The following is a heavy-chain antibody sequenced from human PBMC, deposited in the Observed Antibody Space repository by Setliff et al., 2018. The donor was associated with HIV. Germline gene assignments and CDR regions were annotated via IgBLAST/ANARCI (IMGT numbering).Heavy chain of an antibody. V-gene: IGHV1-69*13. D-gene: IGHD2-21*01. CDR3: ASLTYCAGDCYSTGASDI. J-gene: IGHJ3*02. Sequence: GASVKVSCKASGGTFSTYAFSWVRQAPGQGLEWMGGIIPHFATTKYPLKFQGRVTITADESTSTAYMELSSLRSDDTAVYYCASLTYCAGDCYSTGASDIWGQGTMVTVSS. CDR1: GGTFSTYA. CDR2: IIPHFATT.